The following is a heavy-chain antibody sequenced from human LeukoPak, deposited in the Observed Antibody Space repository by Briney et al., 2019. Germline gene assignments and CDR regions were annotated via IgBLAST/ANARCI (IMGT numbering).Heavy chain of an antibody. D-gene: IGHD6-13*01. Sequence: GGSLRLSCAASGFTVSSNYMSWVRQAPGKGLEWVSVIYSGGSTYYADSMKGRFTISRDNSKNTLYLQMNSLRAEDTAVYYCARGFKYSSSWYLQTSYYFDYWGQGTLVTVSS. CDR3: ARGFKYSSSWYLQTSYYFDY. J-gene: IGHJ4*02. CDR2: IYSGGST. CDR1: GFTVSSNY. V-gene: IGHV3-53*01.